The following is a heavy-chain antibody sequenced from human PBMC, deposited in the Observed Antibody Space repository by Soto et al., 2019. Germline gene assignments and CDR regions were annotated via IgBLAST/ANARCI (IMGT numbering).Heavy chain of an antibody. J-gene: IGHJ4*02. CDR1: GFTFSSYS. CDR3: AILSVVTPLSGDY. CDR2: ISSSSSYI. Sequence: PAGSLRLSCAASGFTFSSYSMNWVRQPPGKGLEWVSSISSSSSYIYYADSVKGRFTISRDNSKNTLYLQMNSLRAEDTAVYYCAILSVVTPLSGDYWGQGTMVNVSS. D-gene: IGHD2-21*02. V-gene: IGHV3-21*04.